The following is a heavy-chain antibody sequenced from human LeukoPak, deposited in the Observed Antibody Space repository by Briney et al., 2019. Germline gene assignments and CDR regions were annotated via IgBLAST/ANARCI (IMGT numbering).Heavy chain of an antibody. D-gene: IGHD6-13*01. V-gene: IGHV1-18*01. CDR1: GYTFTSYG. Sequence: ASVKVSCKASGYTFTSYGISWVRQAPGQGLEWMGRISAYNGNTNYAQKLQGRVTMTTDTSTSTAYMELRSLRSDDTAVYYCARSRIAAAGPGFADYWGQGTLVTVSS. CDR2: ISAYNGNT. J-gene: IGHJ4*02. CDR3: ARSRIAAAGPGFADY.